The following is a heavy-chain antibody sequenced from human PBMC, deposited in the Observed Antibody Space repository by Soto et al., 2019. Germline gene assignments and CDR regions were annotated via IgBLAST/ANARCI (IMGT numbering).Heavy chain of an antibody. Sequence: PSETLSLTCTVSGGSISSSSYYWGWIRQPPGKGLEWIGSIYYSGSTYYRSSLKSRVTISGDTSKNQFSLRLRSVTAADTAVYFCARSTGYGDSYFDYWGQGALVTVSS. J-gene: IGHJ4*02. CDR2: IYYSGST. V-gene: IGHV4-39*07. CDR3: ARSTGYGDSYFDY. D-gene: IGHD4-17*01. CDR1: GGSISSSSYY.